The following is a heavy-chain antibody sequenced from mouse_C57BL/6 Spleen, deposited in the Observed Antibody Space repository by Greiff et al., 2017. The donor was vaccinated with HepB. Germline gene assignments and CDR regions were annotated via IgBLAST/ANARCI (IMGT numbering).Heavy chain of an antibody. CDR1: GYTFTSYW. CDR3: ARGLAGYFEV. D-gene: IGHD3-1*01. CDR2: IYPGSGST. V-gene: IGHV1-55*01. Sequence: QVQLKQPGAELVKPGASVKMSCKASGYTFTSYWITWVKQRPGQGLEWIGDIYPGSGSTNYNEKFKSKATLTVDTSSSTAYMQLSSLTSEDSADYDCARGLAGYFEVWGTGTTVTVSS. J-gene: IGHJ1*03.